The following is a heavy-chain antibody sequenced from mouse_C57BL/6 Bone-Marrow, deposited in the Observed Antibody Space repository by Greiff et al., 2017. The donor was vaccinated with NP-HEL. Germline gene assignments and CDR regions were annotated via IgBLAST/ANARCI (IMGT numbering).Heavy chain of an antibody. J-gene: IGHJ4*01. CDR2: IYPGDGDT. D-gene: IGHD2-4*01. V-gene: IGHV1-82*01. CDR1: GYAFSSSW. Sequence: VQLQQSGPELVKPGASVKISCKASGYAFSSSWMNWVKQRPGKGLEWIGRIYPGDGDTNYNGKFKGKATLTADKSSSTAYMQLSSLTSEDSAVYFCARTEAYYDPYYAMDYWGQGTSVTVSS. CDR3: ARTEAYYDPYYAMDY.